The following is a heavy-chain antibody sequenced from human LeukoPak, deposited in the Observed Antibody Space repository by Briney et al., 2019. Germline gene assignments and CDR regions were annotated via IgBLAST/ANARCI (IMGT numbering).Heavy chain of an antibody. Sequence: ASVKVSCKASGYTFTSYYMHWVRQAPGQGLEWMGIINPGGGSTSYAQKFQGRVTMTRDTSTSTVYMELSSLRSEDTAVYYCARAPIYDFWSGPKDNWFDPWGQGTLVTVSS. CDR3: ARAPIYDFWSGPKDNWFDP. D-gene: IGHD3-3*01. V-gene: IGHV1-46*01. J-gene: IGHJ5*02. CDR2: INPGGGST. CDR1: GYTFTSYY.